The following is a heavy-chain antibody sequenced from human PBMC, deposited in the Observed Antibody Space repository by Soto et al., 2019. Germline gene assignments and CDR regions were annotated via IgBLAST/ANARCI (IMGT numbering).Heavy chain of an antibody. CDR2: IYYSGST. Sequence: NPSETLSLTCTVSGGSISSSSYDSGWIRRPPGKGLEWIGSIYYSGSTYYNPSLKSRVTISVDTSKNQFSLKLSSVTAADTAVYYCLGAAGTYYYGMDVWGQGTTVTVSS. D-gene: IGHD6-13*01. J-gene: IGHJ6*02. V-gene: IGHV4-39*01. CDR1: GGSISSSSYD. CDR3: LGAAGTYYYGMDV.